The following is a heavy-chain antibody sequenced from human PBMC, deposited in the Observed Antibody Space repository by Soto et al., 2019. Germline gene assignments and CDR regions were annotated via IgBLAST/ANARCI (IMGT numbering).Heavy chain of an antibody. CDR3: PRATPAARIGRGGRGPWFDP. V-gene: IGHV4-59*08. D-gene: IGHD2-21*01. CDR1: GGSIIRYY. CDR2: MYYGGRT. J-gene: IGHJ5*02. Sequence: SATLSLTCTGSGGSIIRYYWSWIRQPLGKGLEWIGYMYYGGRTNYNPSLKSRVTISVDTSKMQVSLKLSSVTAADTAVYFCPRATPAARIGRGGRGPWFDPWGQGALDTGSS.